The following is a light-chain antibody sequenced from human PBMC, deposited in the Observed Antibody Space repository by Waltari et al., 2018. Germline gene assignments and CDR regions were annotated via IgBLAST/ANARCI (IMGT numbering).Light chain of an antibody. CDR2: SNS. CDR3: ATWDRILSAVI. CDR1: TSNLGENY. Sequence: QSVLTQPPSVSAAPGQQVTISCSGSTSNLGENYVSWYQRLPGKDPRLLIFSNSERPSGIPDRFYGSKSDTSATLGITGLQTGDEADYYCATWDRILSAVIIGGGTKLTVL. V-gene: IGLV1-51*01. J-gene: IGLJ2*01.